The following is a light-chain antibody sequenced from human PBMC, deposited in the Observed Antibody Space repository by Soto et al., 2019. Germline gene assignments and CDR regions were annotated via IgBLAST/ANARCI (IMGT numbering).Light chain of an antibody. J-gene: IGLJ7*01. CDR3: SSYTSGSTWV. V-gene: IGLV2-14*01. CDR2: EVS. CDR1: SSDVGGYNY. Sequence: QSALTQPASVSGSPGQSITISCTGTSSDVGGYNYVSWYQQHPGKAPKLMIYEVSNRPSGVSNRFSGSKSGNTASLTISGLPAEDEADYYCSSYTSGSTWVFGGGTQLTVL.